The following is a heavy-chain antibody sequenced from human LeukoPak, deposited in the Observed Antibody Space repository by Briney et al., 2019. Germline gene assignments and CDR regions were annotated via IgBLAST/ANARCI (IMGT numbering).Heavy chain of an antibody. CDR1: GFGLSSYS. V-gene: IGHV3-21*01. CDR2: ISSSSSYI. D-gene: IGHD1-14*01. CDR3: ARGIAEIDY. J-gene: IGHJ4*02. Sequence: GGSLRLSCAASGFGLSSYSMNWVRQAPGKGLEWVSSISSSSSYIYYADSVKGRFTLSRDNSKNMLYLQMNSLRAEDTAVYYCARGIAEIDYWGQGTLVTVSS.